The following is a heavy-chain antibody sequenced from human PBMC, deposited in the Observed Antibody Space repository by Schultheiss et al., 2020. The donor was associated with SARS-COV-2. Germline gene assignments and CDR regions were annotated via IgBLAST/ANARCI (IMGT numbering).Heavy chain of an antibody. D-gene: IGHD6-19*01. V-gene: IGHV1-18*01. CDR1: GYTFTSYG. J-gene: IGHJ5*02. CDR2: INPNSGDT. Sequence: ASVKVSCKASGYTFTSYGISWVRQAPGQGLEWMGWINPNSGDTDYAQKFQGRVTMTTDTSTSTAYMELRSLRSDDTAVYYCARGPPSAVAGNNWFDPWGQGTLVTVSS. CDR3: ARGPPSAVAGNNWFDP.